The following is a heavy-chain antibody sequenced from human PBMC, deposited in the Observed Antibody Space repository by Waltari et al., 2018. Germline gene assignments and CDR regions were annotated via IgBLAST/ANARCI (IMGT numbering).Heavy chain of an antibody. CDR2: IYHSGST. D-gene: IGHD5-12*01. J-gene: IGHJ3*02. CDR1: GYSISSGYS. CDR3: ARTRRVYSGYDHPRAFDI. V-gene: IGHV4-38-2*02. Sequence: QVQLQESGPGLVKPSETLSLTCTVSGYSISSGYSWGWIRQPPGKGLEWIGSIYHSGSTYYNPALKSRVTISVDTSKNQFSLKLSSVTAADTAVYYCARTRRVYSGYDHPRAFDIWGQGTMVTVSS.